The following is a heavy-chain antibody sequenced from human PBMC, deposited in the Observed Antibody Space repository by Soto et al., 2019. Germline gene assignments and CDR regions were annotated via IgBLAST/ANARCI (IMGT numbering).Heavy chain of an antibody. J-gene: IGHJ6*02. CDR3: AKAFGPYGDYGNPYYYYYGMDV. CDR2: ISGSGGGT. D-gene: IGHD4-17*01. V-gene: IGHV3-23*01. CDR1: GFTFSSYA. Sequence: GGSLRLSCAASGFTFSSYAMSWVRQAPGKGLEWVSAISGSGGGTYYADSVKGRFTISRDNSKNTLYLQMNSLRAEDTAVYYCAKAFGPYGDYGNPYYYYYGMDVWGQGTTVTVSS.